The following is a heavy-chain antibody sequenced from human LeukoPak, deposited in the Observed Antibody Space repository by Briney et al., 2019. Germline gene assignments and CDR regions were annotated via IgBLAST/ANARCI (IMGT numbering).Heavy chain of an antibody. Sequence: GGSLRLSCAASGFTFSSYSMNWVRQAPGKGLEWVSSISSSSSYIYYADSVKGRFTISRDNAKNSLYPQMNSLRAEDTAVYYCARVHGDYSDAFDIWGQGTMVTVSS. CDR2: ISSSSSYI. CDR1: GFTFSSYS. J-gene: IGHJ3*02. V-gene: IGHV3-21*01. CDR3: ARVHGDYSDAFDI. D-gene: IGHD4-17*01.